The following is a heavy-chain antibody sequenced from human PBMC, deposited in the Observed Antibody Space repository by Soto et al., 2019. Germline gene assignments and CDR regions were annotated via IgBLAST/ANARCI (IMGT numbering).Heavy chain of an antibody. J-gene: IGHJ3*02. Sequence: LSLTCTVSGGSISSYYWSWIRQPPGKGLEWIEYIYYSGSTNYNPSLKSRVTISVDTSKNQFFLKLSSVTAADTAVYYCARDRDGSYPAAFDIWGQGTMVTVSS. CDR1: GGSISSYY. D-gene: IGHD1-26*01. CDR2: IYYSGST. CDR3: ARDRDGSYPAAFDI. V-gene: IGHV4-59*01.